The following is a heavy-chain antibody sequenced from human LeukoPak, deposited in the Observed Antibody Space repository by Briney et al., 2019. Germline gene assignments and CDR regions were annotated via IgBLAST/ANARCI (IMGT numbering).Heavy chain of an antibody. J-gene: IGHJ4*02. V-gene: IGHV3-30*18. CDR2: TSYDGSNK. D-gene: IGHD3-22*01. CDR3: AKDRPYYYDSSGYSLDY. Sequence: PGGSLRLSCAASGFTFSSYGMHWVRQAPGKGLEWVAVTSYDGSNKYYADSVKGRFTISRDNSKNTLYLQMNSLRAEDTAVYYCAKDRPYYYDSSGYSLDYWGQGTLVTVSS. CDR1: GFTFSSYG.